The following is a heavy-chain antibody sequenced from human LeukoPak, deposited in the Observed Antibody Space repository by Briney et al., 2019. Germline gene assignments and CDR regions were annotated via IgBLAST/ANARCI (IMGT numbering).Heavy chain of an antibody. CDR1: GFTVSSNY. D-gene: IGHD5/OR15-5a*01. V-gene: IGHV3-66*01. Sequence: ERSLRLSCAGSGFTVSSNYMSWVRQAPGKGLEWVSVIYSGGTTYYADSVKGRFTISRDNSKNTLYLQMNSLTAEDTAVYYCARDDLRAFDIWGLGTMVTVSS. J-gene: IGHJ3*02. CDR2: IYSGGTT. CDR3: ARDDLRAFDI.